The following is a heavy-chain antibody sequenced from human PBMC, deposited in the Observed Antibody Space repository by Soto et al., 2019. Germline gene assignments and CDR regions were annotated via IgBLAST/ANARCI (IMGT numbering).Heavy chain of an antibody. Sequence: EVQVLESGGDLEEPGGSLRLSCAASGFSFNTFDMSWVRQAPGKGLEWVSVILGRDDTTYYADSVKGRFTISRDTFKNPLHLQMNSLRVEDTALYFCTKGAWLHYWGQGTLVTVSS. V-gene: IGHV3-23*01. CDR2: ILGRDDTT. CDR1: GFSFNTFD. CDR3: TKGAWLHY. J-gene: IGHJ4*02. D-gene: IGHD5-12*01.